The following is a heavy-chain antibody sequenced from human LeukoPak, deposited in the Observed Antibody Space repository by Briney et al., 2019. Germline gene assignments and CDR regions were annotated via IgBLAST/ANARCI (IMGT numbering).Heavy chain of an antibody. V-gene: IGHV1-69*05. J-gene: IGHJ4*02. CDR3: ARLTAGYCSSTSCHSDY. D-gene: IGHD2-2*02. CDR1: GGTFSSYA. CDR2: IIPIFGTA. Sequence: SVKVSCKASGGTFSSYAISWVRQAPGQGLEWMGGIIPIFGTANYAQKFQGRVTITTDESTSTAYMELSSLRSEDTAVYYCARLTAGYCSSTSCHSDYWGRGTLVTVSS.